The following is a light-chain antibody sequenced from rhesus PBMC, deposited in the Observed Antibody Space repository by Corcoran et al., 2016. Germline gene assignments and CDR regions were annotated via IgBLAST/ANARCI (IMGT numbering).Light chain of an antibody. CDR3: SSYASSSAFI. J-gene: IGLJ1*01. Sequence: QAALTQSPSVSGSPGQSVTISCTGTSSDIGGYNRVSWYQQHPGKAPKLMIYEVSKRPSGVSDRFSGSKSGNTASLTISGLQAEDDADYYGSSYASSSAFIFGAGTRLTVL. V-gene: IGLV2-13*02. CDR2: EVS. CDR1: SSDIGGYNR.